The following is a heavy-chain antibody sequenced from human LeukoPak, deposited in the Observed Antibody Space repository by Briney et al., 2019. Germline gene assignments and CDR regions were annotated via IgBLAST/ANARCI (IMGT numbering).Heavy chain of an antibody. Sequence: SETLSLTCTVSGGSISSYYWSWIRQPPGKGLGWIGYIYYSGSTNYNPSLKSRVTISVDTSKNQFSLKLSSVTAADTAVYYCARVQAYGGKGYFDYWGQGTLVTVSS. V-gene: IGHV4-59*01. D-gene: IGHD4-23*01. J-gene: IGHJ4*02. CDR1: GGSISSYY. CDR2: IYYSGST. CDR3: ARVQAYGGKGYFDY.